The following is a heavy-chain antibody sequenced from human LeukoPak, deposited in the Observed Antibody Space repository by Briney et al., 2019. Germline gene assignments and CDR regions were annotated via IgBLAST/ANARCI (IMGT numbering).Heavy chain of an antibody. D-gene: IGHD6-19*01. CDR2: IYTSGIT. J-gene: IGHJ4*02. V-gene: IGHV4-39*07. CDR3: ARGGYSSGSRGYWIDY. Sequence: SETLSLTCTVSGGSISSSSYYWGWIRQPPGKGLEWIGRIYTSGITNYNPSLKSRVTISLDTSKNQFSLKLSSVTAADTAVYYCARGGYSSGSRGYWIDYWGQGTLVTVSS. CDR1: GGSISSSSYY.